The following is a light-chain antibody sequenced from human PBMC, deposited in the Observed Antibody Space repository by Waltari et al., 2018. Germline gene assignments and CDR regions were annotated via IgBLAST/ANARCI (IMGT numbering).Light chain of an antibody. Sequence: QSALTQPASVSGSPGQSITFSCTGDSSDVGGYNYVSWYQQQPGKVPRLMIYDVSIRASGVSNRFSGSKSGNTASLTSSGLQAEDEADYYCSSYSRTSTLVVFGGGTKLAVL. CDR1: SSDVGGYNY. V-gene: IGLV2-14*03. CDR3: SSYSRTSTLVV. J-gene: IGLJ2*01. CDR2: DVS.